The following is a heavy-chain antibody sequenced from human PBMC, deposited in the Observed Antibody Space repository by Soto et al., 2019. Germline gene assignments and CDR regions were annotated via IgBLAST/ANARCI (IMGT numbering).Heavy chain of an antibody. CDR3: ARQEGYYYDSSGYHSWYFDL. J-gene: IGHJ2*01. Sequence: PGESLKISCKGSGYSFTSYWIGWVRQMPGKGLEWMGIIYPGDSDTRYSPSFQGQVTISADKSISTAYLQWSSLKASDTAMYYCARQEGYYYDSSGYHSWYFDLWGRGTLVTVSS. CDR1: GYSFTSYW. V-gene: IGHV5-51*01. CDR2: IYPGDSDT. D-gene: IGHD3-22*01.